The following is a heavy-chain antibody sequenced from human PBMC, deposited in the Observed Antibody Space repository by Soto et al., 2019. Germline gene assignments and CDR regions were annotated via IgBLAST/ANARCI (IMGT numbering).Heavy chain of an antibody. CDR3: AINYGSVSAPFDY. CDR2: IIPMVRMA. Sequence: QVQLVQSGAELKKPASSVKVSCTASGDTFSFYTMNWVRQAPGQGPECMGRIIPMVRMANYAQKFQGRVTIIADKSTSTSYMDLSILRSEDTAVYYCAINYGSVSAPFDYWGQGTLVTVSS. D-gene: IGHD3-10*01. CDR1: GDTFSFYT. J-gene: IGHJ4*02. V-gene: IGHV1-69*02.